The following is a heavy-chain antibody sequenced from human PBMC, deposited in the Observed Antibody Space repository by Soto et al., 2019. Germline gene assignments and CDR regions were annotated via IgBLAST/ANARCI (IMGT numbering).Heavy chain of an antibody. V-gene: IGHV1-69*02. CDR3: SMVRGVIGLDP. D-gene: IGHD3-10*01. Sequence: SVKVSCKASGATFSSYTISWVRQAPGQGLEWMGRIIPILGIANYAQKFQGRVTITADKSTSTAYMELSSLRSEDTAVYYCSMVRGVIGLDPWGQGTLVTVSS. CDR2: IIPILGIA. CDR1: GATFSSYT. J-gene: IGHJ5*02.